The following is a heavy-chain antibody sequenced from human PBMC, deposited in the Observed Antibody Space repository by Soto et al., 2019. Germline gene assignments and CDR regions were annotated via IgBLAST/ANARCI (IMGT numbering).Heavy chain of an antibody. CDR1: GYTFTGYY. CDR3: ARGGPVVVVVAANYYYMDV. J-gene: IGHJ6*03. D-gene: IGHD2-15*01. V-gene: IGHV1-2*04. CDR2: INPNSGGT. Sequence: ASVKVSCKASGYTFTGYYMHWVRQAPGQGLEWMGWINPNSGGTNYAQKFQGWVTMTRDTSISTAYMELGRLRSDDTAVYYCARGGPVVVVVAANYYYMDVWGKGTTVTVSS.